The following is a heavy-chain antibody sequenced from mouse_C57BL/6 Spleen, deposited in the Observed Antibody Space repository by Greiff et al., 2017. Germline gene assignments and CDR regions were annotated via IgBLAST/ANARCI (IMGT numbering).Heavy chain of an antibody. D-gene: IGHD1-1*02. CDR1: GYTFTDYY. Sequence: QVQLQQSGAELVRPGASVKLSCKASGYTFTDYYINWVKQRPGQGLEWIARIYPGSGNTYYNEKFKGKATMTAETSSSTAYMQLSSLTSEDSAVYFGERCGRSSDYAMDYWGQGTSVTVSS. V-gene: IGHV1-76*01. J-gene: IGHJ4*01. CDR3: ERCGRSSDYAMDY. CDR2: IYPGSGNT.